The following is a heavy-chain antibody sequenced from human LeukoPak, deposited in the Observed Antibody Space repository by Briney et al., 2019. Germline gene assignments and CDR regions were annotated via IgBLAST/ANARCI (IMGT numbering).Heavy chain of an antibody. Sequence: PSETLSLTCAVSGGPISSGGYSWSWIRQPPGKGLEWIGYIYHSGSTYYNPSLKSRVTISVDRSKNQFSLKLSSVTAADTAVYYCARDDYGLDYWGQGTLVTVSS. CDR2: IYHSGST. CDR1: GGPISSGGYS. D-gene: IGHD4-17*01. CDR3: ARDDYGLDY. V-gene: IGHV4-30-2*01. J-gene: IGHJ4*02.